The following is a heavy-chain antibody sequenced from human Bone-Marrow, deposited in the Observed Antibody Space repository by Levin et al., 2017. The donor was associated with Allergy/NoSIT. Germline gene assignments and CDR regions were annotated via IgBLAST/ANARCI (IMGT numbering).Heavy chain of an antibody. Sequence: SQTLSLTCAVYGGSFSGYYWSWIRQPPGKGLEWIGEINHSGSTNYNPSLKSRVTISVDTSKNQFSLKLSSVTAADTAVYYCARIWSSTRPHWFDPWGQGTLVTVSS. CDR1: GGSFSGYY. CDR3: ARIWSSTRPHWFDP. CDR2: INHSGST. J-gene: IGHJ5*02. V-gene: IGHV4-34*01. D-gene: IGHD6-13*01.